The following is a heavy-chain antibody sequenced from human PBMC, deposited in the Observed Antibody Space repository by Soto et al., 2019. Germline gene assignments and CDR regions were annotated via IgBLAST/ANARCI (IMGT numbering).Heavy chain of an antibody. Sequence: QVQLKESGPGLVKPSETLSLTCTVSGGSISSYYWSWIRQPPGKGLEWIRYIYYSESTNYNPSLKSRVTISVDTSKNQFSLKLSSVTTADTAVYYCARGTTSSWYESWGQGTLVTVSS. CDR1: GGSISSYY. V-gene: IGHV4-59*01. D-gene: IGHD6-13*01. J-gene: IGHJ5*02. CDR2: IYYSEST. CDR3: ARGTTSSWYES.